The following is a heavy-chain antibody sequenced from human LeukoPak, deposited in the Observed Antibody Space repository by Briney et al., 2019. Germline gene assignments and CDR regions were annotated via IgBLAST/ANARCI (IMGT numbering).Heavy chain of an antibody. J-gene: IGHJ4*02. CDR2: VNHSGST. CDR1: GGSISSSSYY. CDR3: ARHPNSSGYSFDY. D-gene: IGHD3-22*01. V-gene: IGHV4-39*01. Sequence: SETLSLTCTVSGGSISSSSYYWGWIRQPPGKGLEWIGEVNHSGSTNYNPSLKSRVTISVDTSKNQFSLKLSSVTAADTAVYYCARHPNSSGYSFDYWGQGTLVTVSS.